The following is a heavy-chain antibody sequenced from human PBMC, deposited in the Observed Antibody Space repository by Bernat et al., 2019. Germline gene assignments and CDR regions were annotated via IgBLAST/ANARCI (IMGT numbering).Heavy chain of an antibody. CDR3: ARGPYCSGGSCSDY. CDR2: ISSSSSYI. CDR1: GITVSSYS. V-gene: IGHV3-21*01. J-gene: IGHJ4*02. D-gene: IGHD2-15*01. Sequence: EVQLVESGGGLVQPGGSLRLSCAASGITVSSYSMNWVRQAPGKGLEWVSSISSSSSYIYYADSVKGRFTISRDNAKNSLYLQMNSLRAEDTAVYYCARGPYCSGGSCSDYWGQGTLVTVSS.